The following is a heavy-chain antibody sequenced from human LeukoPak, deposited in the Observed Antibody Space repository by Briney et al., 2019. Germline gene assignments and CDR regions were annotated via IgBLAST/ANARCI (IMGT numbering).Heavy chain of an antibody. V-gene: IGHV3-23*01. CDR3: ARETMGAKYSSGWYYGRYFDY. CDR2: ISGSGSGGST. J-gene: IGHJ4*02. CDR1: GFTFSSSA. Sequence: GGSLRLSCAASGFTFSSSAMSWVRQAPGKGLEWVSSISGSGSGGSTYYADSVKGRFTISRDNSKNTLYLQMNSLRAEDTAVYYCARETMGAKYSSGWYYGRYFDYWGQGTLVTVSS. D-gene: IGHD6-19*01.